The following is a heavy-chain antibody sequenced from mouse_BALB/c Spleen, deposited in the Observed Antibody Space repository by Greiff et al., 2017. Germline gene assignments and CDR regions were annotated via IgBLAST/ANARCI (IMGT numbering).Heavy chain of an antibody. CDR3: TRGPSFYYFDY. CDR1: GYTFTSYW. CDR2: IYPGNSDT. V-gene: IGHV1-5*01. Sequence: VQLQQSGTVLARPGASVKMSCKASGYTFTSYWMHWVKQRPGQGLEWIGAIYPGNSDTSYNQKFKGKAKLTAVTSTSTAYMELSSLTNEDSAVYYCTRGPSFYYFDYWGQGTTLTVSS. J-gene: IGHJ2*01.